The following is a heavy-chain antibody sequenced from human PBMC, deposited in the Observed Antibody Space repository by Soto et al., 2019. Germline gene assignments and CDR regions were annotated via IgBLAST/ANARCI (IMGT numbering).Heavy chain of an antibody. CDR1: GGTFSSYS. CDR3: ARDRAYGYYDSSGYPGLDY. Sequence: SVKVSCKASGGTFSSYSISWVRQAPGQGLEWMGGIIPIFGTANYAQKFQGRVTITADESTSTAYMELSSLRSEDTAVYYCARDRAYGYYDSSGYPGLDYWGQGTLVTVSS. V-gene: IGHV1-69*13. CDR2: IIPIFGTA. D-gene: IGHD3-22*01. J-gene: IGHJ4*02.